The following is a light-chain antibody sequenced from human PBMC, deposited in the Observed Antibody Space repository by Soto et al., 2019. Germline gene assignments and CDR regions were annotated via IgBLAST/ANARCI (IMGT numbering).Light chain of an antibody. Sequence: EIVMTQSPATLSVSPVERATLSCRASQSITNNFLAWYQQKPGQAPRLLIYGASYRATGIPDRFSGSGSGTDFTLTISRLEPEDFAVYYCHQYGSSPSTFGQGTKVDIK. J-gene: IGKJ1*01. CDR1: QSITNNF. CDR2: GAS. CDR3: HQYGSSPST. V-gene: IGKV3-20*01.